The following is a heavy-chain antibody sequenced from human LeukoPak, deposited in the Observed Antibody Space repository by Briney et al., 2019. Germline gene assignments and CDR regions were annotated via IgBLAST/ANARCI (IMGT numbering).Heavy chain of an antibody. CDR1: RGTLSSYA. D-gene: IGHD4-17*01. V-gene: IGHV1-69*13. CDR2: IIPIFGTA. Sequence: SVNVSYKASRGTLSSYAISWVRQAPAQGLEGMGGIIPIFGTANYAQKFQGRVTITADESTSTAYMELSSLRSEDTAVYYCAGGYGDYATDYWGQGTVVIVSS. J-gene: IGHJ4*02. CDR3: AGGYGDYATDY.